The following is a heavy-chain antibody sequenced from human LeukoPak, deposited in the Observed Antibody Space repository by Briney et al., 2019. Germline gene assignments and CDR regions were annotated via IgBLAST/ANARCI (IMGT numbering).Heavy chain of an antibody. CDR2: MNPNSGNT. D-gene: IGHD3-9*01. Sequence: ASVKVSCKASGYTFTSYDINWVRQATGQGLEWMGWMNPNSGNTGYAQKFQGRVTMTSNTSISTAYMELSSLRSEDTAVYYCARVRKHYDILTGYYLTTDYYYGMDVWGQGTTVTVSS. J-gene: IGHJ6*02. CDR3: ARVRKHYDILTGYYLTTDYYYGMDV. V-gene: IGHV1-8*01. CDR1: GYTFTSYD.